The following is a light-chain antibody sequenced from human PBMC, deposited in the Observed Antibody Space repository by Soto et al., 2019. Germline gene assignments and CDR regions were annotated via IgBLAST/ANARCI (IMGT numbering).Light chain of an antibody. CDR2: GAS. CDR1: QHVTTTY. J-gene: IGKJ4*01. Sequence: IVLTQSPATLSLSPGERATLSCTASQHVTTTYIAWYQQKFGQAPRLLIYGASTRATGTPDRFTGGGFGTDFILTISRVEPEDFAVYYCQQYDSSFTFGGGTKVDIK. CDR3: QQYDSSFT. V-gene: IGKV3-20*01.